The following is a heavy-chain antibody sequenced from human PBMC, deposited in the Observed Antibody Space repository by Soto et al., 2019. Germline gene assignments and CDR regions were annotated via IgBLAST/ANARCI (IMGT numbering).Heavy chain of an antibody. J-gene: IGHJ4*02. V-gene: IGHV1-69*10. D-gene: IGHD3-22*01. CDR3: ARERSRYNRSGYYRPDY. Sequence: SVKVSCKASGDTFSSYAISWVRQAPGQGLEWMGGIIPILGTPNYAQKFQGRVTITADKSTSTAYMELSSLRSEDTAVYYCARERSRYNRSGYYRPDYWGQGTLVTVS. CDR2: IIPILGTP. CDR1: GDTFSSYA.